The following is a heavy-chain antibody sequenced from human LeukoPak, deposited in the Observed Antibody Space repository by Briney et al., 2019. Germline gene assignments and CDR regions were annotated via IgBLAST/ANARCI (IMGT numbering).Heavy chain of an antibody. CDR1: GFTFSSHA. D-gene: IGHD6-13*01. Sequence: QPGGSLRLSCAASGFTFSSHAMSWVRQAPGKGLEWVSAISGSGGSTYYADSVKGRFTISRDNSKNTLYLQMNSLRAEDTAVYYCARDPSSSWAPRYYYYYYGVDVWGQGTTVTVSS. CDR3: ARDPSSSWAPRYYYYYYGVDV. CDR2: ISGSGGST. V-gene: IGHV3-23*01. J-gene: IGHJ6*02.